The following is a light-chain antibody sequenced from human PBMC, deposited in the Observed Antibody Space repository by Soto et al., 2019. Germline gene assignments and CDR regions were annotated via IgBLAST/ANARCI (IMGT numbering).Light chain of an antibody. CDR2: YDD. CDR3: AAWDDRLNGVV. V-gene: IGLV1-36*01. J-gene: IGLJ3*02. CDR1: SSNIGSNA. Sequence: QAVVTQPTSVSGAPRQRVTISCSGGSSNIGSNAVNWYRQFPGKAPKLLIYYDDLLPSGVSDRFSGSKSGTSASLAISGLQSDDEADYYCAAWDDRLNGVVFGGGTKVTVL.